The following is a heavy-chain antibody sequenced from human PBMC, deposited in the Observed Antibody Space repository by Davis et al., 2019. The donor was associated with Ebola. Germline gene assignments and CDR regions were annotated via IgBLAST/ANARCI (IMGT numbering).Heavy chain of an antibody. D-gene: IGHD4-17*01. CDR3: SGTTVTTDY. CDR1: GFTFSGSA. V-gene: IGHV3-73*01. CDR2: IRSKANSYAT. Sequence: GESLKISCAASGFTFSGSAMHRVRQASGKGLEWVGRIRSKANSYATAYAASVKGRFTIPRDDSKNTAYLQMNSLKTEYTAVYYCSGTTVTTDYWGQGTLVTVSS. J-gene: IGHJ4*02.